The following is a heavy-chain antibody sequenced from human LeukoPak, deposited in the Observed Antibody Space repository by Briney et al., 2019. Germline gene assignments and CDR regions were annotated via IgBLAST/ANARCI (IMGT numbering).Heavy chain of an antibody. CDR1: GGSFSGYY. V-gene: IGHV4-34*01. J-gene: IGHJ4*02. CDR2: INHSGST. D-gene: IGHD4-17*01. CDR3: ARGGNYGDYDGYFDY. Sequence: SETLSLTCAVYGGSFSGYYWSWIRQPPGKGLEWIGEINHSGSTNYNPSLRSRVTISVDTSKNQFSLKLSSVTAADTAVYYCARGGNYGDYDGYFDYWGQGTLVTVSS.